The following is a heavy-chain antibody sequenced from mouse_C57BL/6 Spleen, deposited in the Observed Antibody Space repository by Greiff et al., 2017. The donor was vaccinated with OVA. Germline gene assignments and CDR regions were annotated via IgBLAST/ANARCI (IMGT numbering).Heavy chain of an antibody. CDR3: ARGGAWSYAMDY. CDR2: ISSGSSTI. D-gene: IGHD1-1*02. CDR1: GFTFSDYG. Sequence: EVHLVESGGGLVKPGGSLKLSCAASGFTFSDYGMHWVRQAPEKGLEWVAYISSGSSTIYYADTVKGRFTISRDNAKNTLFLQMTSLRSEDTAMYYCARGGAWSYAMDYWGQGPSVTVSS. J-gene: IGHJ4*01. V-gene: IGHV5-17*01.